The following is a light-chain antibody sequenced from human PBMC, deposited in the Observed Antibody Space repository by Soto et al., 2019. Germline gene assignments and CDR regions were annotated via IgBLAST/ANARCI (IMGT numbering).Light chain of an antibody. J-gene: IGKJ5*01. CDR1: QSVNSH. V-gene: IGKV3-11*01. CDR3: QQRGNWPPIT. Sequence: EIVMTQSPASLSVSPGERVTLSCRASQSVNSHLAWYQQKPGQAPRLLIYDASNRATGIPARFSGSGSGTDFTLTISSLEPEDFAVYYCQQRGNWPPITFGQGTRLEI. CDR2: DAS.